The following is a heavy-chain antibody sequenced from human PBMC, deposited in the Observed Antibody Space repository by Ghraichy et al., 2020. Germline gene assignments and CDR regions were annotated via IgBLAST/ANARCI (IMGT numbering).Heavy chain of an antibody. CDR2: IIPILGIA. CDR3: ARGIVVVPAAPNSFDP. D-gene: IGHD2-2*01. Sequence: SVKVSCKASGGTFSSYAISWVRQAPGQGLEWMGRIIPILGIANYAQKFQGRVTITADKSTSTAYMELSSLRSEDTAVYYCARGIVVVPAAPNSFDPWGQGTLVTVSS. CDR1: GGTFSSYA. V-gene: IGHV1-69*04. J-gene: IGHJ5*02.